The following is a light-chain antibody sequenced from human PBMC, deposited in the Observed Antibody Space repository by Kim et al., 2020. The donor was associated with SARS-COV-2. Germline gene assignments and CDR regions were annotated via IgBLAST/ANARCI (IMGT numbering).Light chain of an antibody. CDR3: QQRRNWPAYS. Sequence: IVLTQSPATLSLSPGNRATLSCRASQSVGNSLAWYQHKPGQAPRLLLYDVSNRATGIPARFSGSGSGTDFPLTIPSLEPEDFAFYYCQQRRNWPAYSFGQGTKLEIK. CDR1: QSVGNS. CDR2: DVS. J-gene: IGKJ2*03. V-gene: IGKV3-11*01.